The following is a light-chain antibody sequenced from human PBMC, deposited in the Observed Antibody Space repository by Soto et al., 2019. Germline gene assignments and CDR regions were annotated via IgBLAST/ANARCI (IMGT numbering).Light chain of an antibody. CDR2: ASS. CDR1: QNVDTK. J-gene: IGKJ4*01. V-gene: IGKV3D-15*01. CDR3: QQYYQWGLS. Sequence: VMTQSPGNLSVTPGEGVTLFCRASQNVDTKLAWYQVKPGQAPRLLIYASSTRATGIPATFSGSVSGTEFSLTISSLQTEDSAVYYCQQYYQWGLSFGGGTKVEI.